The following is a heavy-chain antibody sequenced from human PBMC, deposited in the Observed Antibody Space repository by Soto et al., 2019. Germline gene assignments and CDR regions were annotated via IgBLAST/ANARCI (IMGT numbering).Heavy chain of an antibody. D-gene: IGHD1-26*01. Sequence: QVQLVQSGAEVKKPGSSVKVSCKASGGTFSSYTISWVRQAPGQGLEWMGRIIPILGIANYAQKFQGRVTITADKATSTAYMELSSLRSEDTAVYYCARAHQFGELLGYWGQGTLVTVSS. CDR2: IIPILGIA. CDR3: ARAHQFGELLGY. V-gene: IGHV1-69*02. CDR1: GGTFSSYT. J-gene: IGHJ4*02.